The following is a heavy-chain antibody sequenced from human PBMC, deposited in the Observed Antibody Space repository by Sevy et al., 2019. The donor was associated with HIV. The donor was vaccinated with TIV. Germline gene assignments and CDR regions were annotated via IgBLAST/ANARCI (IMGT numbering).Heavy chain of an antibody. CDR3: AREGTLNWFDP. D-gene: IGHD1-1*01. CDR1: GGTCSSYA. Sequence: ASVKVSCKASGGTCSSYAISWVRLAPRQGLEWIGGIIPIFGTANYAQKFQGRVTITADESTSTAYMELSSLRSEDTAVYYCAREGTLNWFDPWGQGTLVTVSS. CDR2: IIPIFGTA. V-gene: IGHV1-69*13. J-gene: IGHJ5*02.